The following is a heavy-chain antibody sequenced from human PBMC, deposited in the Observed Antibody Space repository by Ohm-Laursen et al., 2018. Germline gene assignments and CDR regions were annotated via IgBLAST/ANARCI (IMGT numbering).Heavy chain of an antibody. D-gene: IGHD2-8*01. CDR2: ISGSGGST. CDR3: AKGTNYYYYYGMDV. J-gene: IGHJ6*02. CDR1: GFTFSSYA. Sequence: SLRLSCAASGFTFSSYAMSWVRQAPGKGLEWVSAISGSGGSTYYADSVKGRFTISRDNSKNTLYLQMNSLRAEDTAVYYCAKGTNYYYYYGMDVWGQGTTVTVSS. V-gene: IGHV3-23*01.